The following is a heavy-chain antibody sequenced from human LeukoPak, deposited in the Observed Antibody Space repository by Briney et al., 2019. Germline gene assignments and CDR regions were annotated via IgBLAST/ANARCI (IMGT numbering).Heavy chain of an antibody. D-gene: IGHD2-21*01. CDR2: ISGSGGST. CDR1: GFTFSSYA. V-gene: IGHV3-23*01. Sequence: GGSLRLSCTASGFTFSSYAMSWVRQAPGKGLEWISAISGSGGSTYYADSVKGRFTISRDNSKNTLYLQMNSLRAEDTAVYYCAKIPYYYYYMDVWAKGPRSPSP. CDR3: AKIPYYYYYMDV. J-gene: IGHJ6*03.